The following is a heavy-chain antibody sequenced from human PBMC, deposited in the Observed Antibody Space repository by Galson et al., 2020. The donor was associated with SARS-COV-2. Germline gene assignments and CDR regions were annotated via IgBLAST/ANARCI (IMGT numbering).Heavy chain of an antibody. Sequence: GESLKISCAASGFIFFDAHMPWLRQAPGKGLAWISYIKNRGDTMYYADSVKGRFTISRDNGNNLLYLQMNSLRVEDTAIYYCARESWGSLDPWGQGTLVTVST. CDR1: GFIFFDAH. D-gene: IGHD3-16*01. CDR3: ARESWGSLDP. CDR2: IKNRGDTM. V-gene: IGHV3-11*01. J-gene: IGHJ5*02.